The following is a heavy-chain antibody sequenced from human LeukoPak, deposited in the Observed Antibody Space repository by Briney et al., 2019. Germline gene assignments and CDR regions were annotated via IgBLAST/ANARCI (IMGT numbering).Heavy chain of an antibody. V-gene: IGHV4-4*02. D-gene: IGHD6-19*01. J-gene: IGHJ4*02. Sequence: SGTLSLTCAVSGDSISSSNWWTWVRQPPGKGLEWIGEIYHTGSTNSNPSLQSRVTISVDTSKNQFSLNLSSVTALDTAVYYYARIFLGYSSGWYFDYWGQGTLVTVSS. CDR2: IYHTGST. CDR3: ARIFLGYSSGWYFDY. CDR1: GDSISSSNW.